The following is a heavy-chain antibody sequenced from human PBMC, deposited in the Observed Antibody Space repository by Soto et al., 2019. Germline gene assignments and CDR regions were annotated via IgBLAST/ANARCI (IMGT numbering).Heavy chain of an antibody. D-gene: IGHD2-2*01. CDR3: AKLMGSSTSRHYYYYYMDV. CDR2: ISGSGGST. V-gene: IGHV3-23*01. J-gene: IGHJ6*03. Sequence: PGGSLRLSCAASGFTFSSYAMSWVRQAPGKGLEWVSAISGSGGSTYYADSVKGRFTISRDNSKNTLYLQMNSLRAEDTAVYYCAKLMGSSTSRHYYYYYMDVWGKGTTVTVSS. CDR1: GFTFSSYA.